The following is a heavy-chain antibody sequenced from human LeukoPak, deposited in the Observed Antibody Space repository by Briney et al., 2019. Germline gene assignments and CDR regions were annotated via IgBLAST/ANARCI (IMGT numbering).Heavy chain of an antibody. V-gene: IGHV4-39*02. CDR3: VRLGSGYSSSWYCPFDC. CDR2: IYYSGIT. J-gene: IGHJ4*02. D-gene: IGHD6-13*01. Sequence: SETLSLTCTVSGGSISSSSYYWGWIRQPPGKGLEWIGSIYYSGITHYNPSLESRVTMSVDTSKNHFSLNLSSVTAADRAVYYCVRLGSGYSSSWYCPFDCWGQGTLVTVSS. CDR1: GGSISSSSYY.